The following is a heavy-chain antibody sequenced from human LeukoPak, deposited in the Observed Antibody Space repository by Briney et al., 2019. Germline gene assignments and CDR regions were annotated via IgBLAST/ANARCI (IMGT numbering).Heavy chain of an antibody. D-gene: IGHD3-22*01. CDR2: IIPIFGTA. Sequence: SVKVSCKASGGTFSSYAISWVRQAPGQGLEWMGGIIPIFGTANYAQKFQGRVTITADESTSTAYMELRSLRSDDTAVYYCARSGYYYDSSGYYYHGLLDYWGQGTLVTVSS. CDR1: GGTFSSYA. J-gene: IGHJ4*02. V-gene: IGHV1-69*13. CDR3: ARSGYYYDSSGYYYHGLLDY.